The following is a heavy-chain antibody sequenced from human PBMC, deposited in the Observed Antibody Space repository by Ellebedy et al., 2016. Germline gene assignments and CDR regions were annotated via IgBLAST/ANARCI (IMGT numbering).Heavy chain of an antibody. D-gene: IGHD3-16*01. Sequence: GGSLRLSCAASGFTFSSYAMHWVRQAPGKGLEWVAVISYDGSNKYYADSVKGRFTISRDNSKNTLYLQMNSLRAEDTAVYYCARDGHTYYDYVWGGVESGYFDYWGQGTLVTVSS. J-gene: IGHJ4*02. CDR3: ARDGHTYYDYVWGGVESGYFDY. CDR1: GFTFSSYA. V-gene: IGHV3-30-3*01. CDR2: ISYDGSNK.